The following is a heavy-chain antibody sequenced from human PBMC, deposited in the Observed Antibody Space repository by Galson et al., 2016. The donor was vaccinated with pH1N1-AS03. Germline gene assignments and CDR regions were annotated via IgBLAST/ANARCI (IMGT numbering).Heavy chain of an antibody. CDR1: GYTFTTYG. D-gene: IGHD3-3*01. CDR2: ISAYYGDT. CDR3: VRESEISGVVFFNY. V-gene: IGHV1-18*01. J-gene: IGHJ4*02. Sequence: SVKVSCKASGYTFTTYGISWVRRAPGQGLEWMGWISAYYGDTHFAHKFQERVTLTRDTSTATAYMELRNLRSDDTAVYYCVRESEISGVVFFNYWGQGTLVTVS.